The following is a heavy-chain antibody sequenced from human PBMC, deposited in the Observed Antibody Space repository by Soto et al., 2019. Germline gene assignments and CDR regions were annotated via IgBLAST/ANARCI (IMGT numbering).Heavy chain of an antibody. Sequence: GGSLRLSCAASGFTFSSYAMHWVRQAPGKGLEWVAVISYDGSNKYYADSVKGRFTISRDNSKNTLYLQMNSLRAEDTAVYYCRVVGAELDYWGQGTLVTVSS. CDR2: ISYDGSNK. D-gene: IGHD1-26*01. V-gene: IGHV3-30-3*01. CDR1: GFTFSSYA. CDR3: RVVGAELDY. J-gene: IGHJ4*02.